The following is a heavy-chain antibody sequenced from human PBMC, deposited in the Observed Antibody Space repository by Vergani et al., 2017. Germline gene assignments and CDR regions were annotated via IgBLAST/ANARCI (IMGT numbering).Heavy chain of an antibody. CDR2: IYSGGST. Sequence: EVQLVESGGGLVQPGGSLRLSCAASGFTVSSNYMSWVRQAPGKGLEWVSVIYSGGSTYYADSVKGRFTISRDNSKNTLYLQMNSLRAEDTAVYYCARAEYYYGSGSSNAFDIWGQGTMVTVSS. D-gene: IGHD3-10*01. CDR1: GFTVSSNY. J-gene: IGHJ3*02. CDR3: ARAEYYYGSGSSNAFDI. V-gene: IGHV3-53*04.